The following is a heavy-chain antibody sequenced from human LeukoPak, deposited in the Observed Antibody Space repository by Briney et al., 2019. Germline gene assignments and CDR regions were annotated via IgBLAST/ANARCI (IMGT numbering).Heavy chain of an antibody. CDR3: ARGLSYGSWRNYYYYYYMDA. Sequence: SETLSLTCTVSGGSFSSNPFSWGWIRQPPRKGLEWIGNIYYSGKTYYSPSLKSRVTISVDTSKNQFSLKLSSVTAADTAVYYCARGLSYGSWRNYYYYYYMDAWGKGTTVTISS. V-gene: IGHV4-39*07. CDR2: IYYSGKT. CDR1: GGSFSSNPFS. D-gene: IGHD6-13*01. J-gene: IGHJ6*03.